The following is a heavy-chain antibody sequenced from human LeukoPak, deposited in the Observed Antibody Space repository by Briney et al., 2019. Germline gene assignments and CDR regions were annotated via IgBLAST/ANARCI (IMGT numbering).Heavy chain of an antibody. CDR3: ARGYSYGYIYYFDY. J-gene: IGHJ4*02. V-gene: IGHV3-48*01. CDR2: ISSSSSTI. CDR1: GFTFSSYS. D-gene: IGHD5-18*01. Sequence: PGGSLRLSCAAPGFTFSSYSMNWVRQAPGKGLEWVSYISSSSSTIYYADSVKGRFTISRDNAKNSLYLQMNSLRAEDTAVYYCARGYSYGYIYYFDYWGQGTLVTVSS.